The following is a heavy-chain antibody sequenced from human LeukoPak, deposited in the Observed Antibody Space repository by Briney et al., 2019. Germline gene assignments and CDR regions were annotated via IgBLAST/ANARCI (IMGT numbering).Heavy chain of an antibody. CDR2: ISGSGGST. CDR3: AHPNLAQPPLYRSGWESDFFDY. CDR1: GFTFSSYA. V-gene: IGHV3-23*01. D-gene: IGHD6-19*01. J-gene: IGHJ4*02. Sequence: PGGSLRLSCAASGFTFSSYAMSWVRQAPGKGLEWVAGISGSGGSTYYADSVKGRFTISRDNSKNTLYLQMNSLRAEDTAVYYCAHPNLAQPPLYRSGWESDFFDYWGQGTLVTVSS.